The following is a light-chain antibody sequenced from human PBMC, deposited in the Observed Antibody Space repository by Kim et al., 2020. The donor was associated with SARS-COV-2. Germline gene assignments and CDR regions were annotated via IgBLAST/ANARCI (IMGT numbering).Light chain of an antibody. V-gene: IGLV3-19*01. CDR1: TLRRFF. J-gene: IGLJ3*02. Sequence: LGQTVSITCRGDTLRRFFAAWYQQKPGQAPVLVLYGQNNRPSGVPDRFSGSNSGNTASLNITGVQGEDEAVDYCNSRDNSGYHLVFGGGTQLTVL. CDR2: GQN. CDR3: NSRDNSGYHLV.